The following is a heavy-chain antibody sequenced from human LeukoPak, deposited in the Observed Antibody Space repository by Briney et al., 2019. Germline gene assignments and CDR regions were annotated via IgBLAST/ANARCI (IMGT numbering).Heavy chain of an antibody. CDR1: GFTFSSYS. CDR3: AKALRQYSSSHYLDY. V-gene: IGHV3-23*01. Sequence: GGSLRLSCAASGFTFSSYSMNWVRQAPGKGLEWVSAISGSGGSTYYADSVKGRSTISRDNSKNTLYLQMNSLRAEDTAVYYCAKALRQYSSSHYLDYWGQGTLVTVSS. CDR2: ISGSGGST. J-gene: IGHJ4*02. D-gene: IGHD6-6*01.